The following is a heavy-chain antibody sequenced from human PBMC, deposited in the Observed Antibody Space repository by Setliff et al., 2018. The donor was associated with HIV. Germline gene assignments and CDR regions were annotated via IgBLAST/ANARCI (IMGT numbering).Heavy chain of an antibody. J-gene: IGHJ4*02. Sequence: GGSLRLSCAASGFRFDDDTMHWVRQAPGKGLEWVSLISWDGYNKYYADSVKGRFTISRDNAKNSLYLQMNSLRAEDTAVYYCARDSRFAAAGPPGDYWGQGTLVTVSS. V-gene: IGHV3-43*01. CDR3: ARDSRFAAAGPPGDY. CDR2: ISWDGYNK. D-gene: IGHD6-13*01. CDR1: GFRFDDDT.